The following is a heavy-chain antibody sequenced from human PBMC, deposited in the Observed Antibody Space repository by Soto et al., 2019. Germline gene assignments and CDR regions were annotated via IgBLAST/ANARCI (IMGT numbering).Heavy chain of an antibody. J-gene: IGHJ4*02. Sequence: SDTLSLTCTASGFSIRGYYWGSIRQPPGRGLEYIGYIYSSGSSNYNPSLKSRVTMSVDTSKNQFSLNLNSVTDADTAVYYCARHYGSGSYPLDYWGRGTLVTVS. D-gene: IGHD3-10*01. V-gene: IGHV4-59*08. CDR3: ARHYGSGSYPLDY. CDR2: IYSSGSS. CDR1: GFSIRGYY.